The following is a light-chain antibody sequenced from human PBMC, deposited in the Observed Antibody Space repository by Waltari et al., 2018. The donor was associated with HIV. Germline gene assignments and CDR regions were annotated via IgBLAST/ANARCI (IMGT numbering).Light chain of an antibody. CDR2: GSS. CDR3: QQTYSAPHT. V-gene: IGKV1-39*01. J-gene: IGKJ5*01. CDR1: QTIKRN. Sequence: DIQVTQSPSSLSVSVGDRVTITCRASQTIKRNLTWYQQPPGKAPQLLIFGSSTLQSGVPSRFSRSGSETAFILTVFSLPPEDFSTYYCQQTYSAPHTFGPGTRLEIK.